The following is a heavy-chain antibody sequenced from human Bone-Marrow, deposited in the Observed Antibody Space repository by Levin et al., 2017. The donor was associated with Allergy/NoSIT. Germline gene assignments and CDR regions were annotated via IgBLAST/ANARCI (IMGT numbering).Heavy chain of an antibody. CDR2: IGISGNT. J-gene: IGHJ4*02. Sequence: GESLKISCEGSGLTVIENYMSWVRQAPGKGLEWVSLIGISGNTYYADSVKGRFTISRDNSKIYLQINSLRDDDTAVYYCARSHPLAAGGEYFFDYWGQGTLVTVSS. CDR1: GLTVIENY. CDR3: ARSHPLAAGGEYFFDY. D-gene: IGHD6-13*01. V-gene: IGHV3-66*01.